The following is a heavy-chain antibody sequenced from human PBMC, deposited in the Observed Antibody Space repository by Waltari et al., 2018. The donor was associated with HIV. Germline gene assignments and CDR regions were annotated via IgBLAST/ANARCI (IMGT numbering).Heavy chain of an antibody. V-gene: IGHV4-39*01. Sequence: QLQLQESGPGLVQPSETLSLTCTVSGGPISSCCYYWGWIRQPPGKGLEWIVSLYYSGGTYYNPSLKGRVTRSVDTSKSQFSLELGSVTAADTAVYYCARRAVAAAFDDWGQGTLVTVSS. CDR2: LYYSGGT. CDR1: GGPISSCCYY. CDR3: ARRAVAAAFDD. J-gene: IGHJ4*02. D-gene: IGHD2-2*01.